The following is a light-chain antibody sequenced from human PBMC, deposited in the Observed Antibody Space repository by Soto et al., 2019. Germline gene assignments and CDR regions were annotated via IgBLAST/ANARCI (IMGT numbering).Light chain of an antibody. J-gene: IGLJ1*01. CDR3: SSYTSSSTYV. CDR2: DVS. Sequence: VLTQPASVSGSPGQSITISCTGTSSDVGGYNYVSWYQQHPGKAPKLIIYDVSNRPSGVSNRFSGSKSGNTASLTISGLQAEDEADYYCSSYTSSSTYVFGTGTKVTVL. V-gene: IGLV2-14*01. CDR1: SSDVGGYNY.